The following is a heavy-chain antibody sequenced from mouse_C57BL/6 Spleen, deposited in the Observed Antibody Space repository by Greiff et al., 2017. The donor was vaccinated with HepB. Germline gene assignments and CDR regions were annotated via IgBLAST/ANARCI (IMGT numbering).Heavy chain of an antibody. CDR2: IYPGDGDT. Sequence: VKLMESGAELVKPGASVKISCKASGYAFSSYWMNWVKQRPGKGLEWIGQIYPGDGDTNYNGKFKGKATLTADKSSSTAYMQLSSLTSEDSAVYFCARSGKLGGSLDYWGQSTTLTVSS. J-gene: IGHJ2*01. D-gene: IGHD4-1*01. V-gene: IGHV1-80*01. CDR1: GYAFSSYW. CDR3: ARSGKLGGSLDY.